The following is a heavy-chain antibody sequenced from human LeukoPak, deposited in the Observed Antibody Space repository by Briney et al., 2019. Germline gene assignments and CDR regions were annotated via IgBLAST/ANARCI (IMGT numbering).Heavy chain of an antibody. CDR2: MYVSGST. CDR1: GASMNVFY. Sequence: SETLSLTCTVSGASMNVFYWNWIRQTAGKEVEWIGRMYVSGSTSYNPSLKSRVTISVDTSKNQFSLKLSSVTAADTAVYYCARDRNYYQDYWGQGTLVTVSS. V-gene: IGHV4-4*07. D-gene: IGHD3-22*01. CDR3: ARDRNYYQDY. J-gene: IGHJ4*02.